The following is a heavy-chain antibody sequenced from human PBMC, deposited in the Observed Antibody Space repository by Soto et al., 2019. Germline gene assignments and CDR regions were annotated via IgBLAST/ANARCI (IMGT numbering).Heavy chain of an antibody. V-gene: IGHV3-11*01. Sequence: PGGSLRLSCAASGFTFRDYYMTWIRQAPGKGLEWVSYISSSGTGIYYADSVKGRFTISRDNAKNSLYLQMSGLRAEDTAVYYCARAYSDAFDIWGQGTMVTVSS. CDR2: ISSSGTGI. CDR3: ARAYSDAFDI. D-gene: IGHD2-15*01. J-gene: IGHJ3*02. CDR1: GFTFRDYY.